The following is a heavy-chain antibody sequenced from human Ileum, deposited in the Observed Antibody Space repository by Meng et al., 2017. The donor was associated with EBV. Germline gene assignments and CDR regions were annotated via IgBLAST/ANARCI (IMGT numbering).Heavy chain of an antibody. D-gene: IGHD3-10*01. CDR2: VYHDGAT. CDR1: GDSVSGSDW. J-gene: IGHJ4*02. V-gene: IGHV4-4*02. CDR3: ARSSPIVRGLDY. Sequence: QVQVKESGPGLVKPSGTLSLTCAVSGDSVSGSDWWSWVRQPSGKGLEWIGEVYHDGATNYHPSLKSRVTISLDKSKNEVNLHLNSLTAADTAVYFCARSSPIVRGLDYWGQGTLVTVFS.